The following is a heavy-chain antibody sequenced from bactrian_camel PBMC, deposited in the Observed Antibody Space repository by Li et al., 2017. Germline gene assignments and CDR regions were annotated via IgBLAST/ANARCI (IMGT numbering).Heavy chain of an antibody. Sequence: VQLVESGGGSVQAGGSLSLSCAVSGPAHLKNCMGWVRQAPGKEREGVAVIDSDGGSTAYADSVKGRFTISNDYAKNTLYLQLNSLKTEDTAMYNCAKKSSVNDGSPHFDWGQGTQVTVS. CDR2: IDSDGGST. J-gene: IGHJ4*01. V-gene: IGHV3S1*01. CDR1: GPAHLKNC. CDR3: AKKSSVNDGSPHFD. D-gene: IGHD2*01.